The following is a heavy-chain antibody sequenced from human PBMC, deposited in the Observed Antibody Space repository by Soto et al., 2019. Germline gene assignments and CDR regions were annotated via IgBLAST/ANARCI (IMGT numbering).Heavy chain of an antibody. J-gene: IGHJ5*02. D-gene: IGHD2-2*01. CDR2: ITGSGDAT. Sequence: EVQLLESGGGLVQPGGSLRLSCAASGFTFSSFAMSWVRQAPGKGLEWVSAITGSGDATFYADSVRGRFTISRDNSKNTLYLQMNSRGAEDTALYYCASGLVGYCSSSRCHAYRFDPWGQGTLVTVSS. V-gene: IGHV3-23*01. CDR3: ASGLVGYCSSSRCHAYRFDP. CDR1: GFTFSSFA.